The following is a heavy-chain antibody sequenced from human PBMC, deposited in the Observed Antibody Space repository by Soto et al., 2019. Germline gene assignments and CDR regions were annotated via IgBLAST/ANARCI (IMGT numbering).Heavy chain of an antibody. CDR1: GFTFSDYY. Sequence: QVPLVESGGGLVKPGGSLRLSCAASGFTFSDYYMSWIRQASGKGLEWVSYITSSGSSKYYADSVKGRFTISRDNAKNSLFLQMNSLRAEDTAVYYCARVDVYGYYYGMDVWGQGTAVTVSS. J-gene: IGHJ6*02. CDR3: ARVDVYGYYYGMDV. D-gene: IGHD4-17*01. CDR2: ITSSGSSK. V-gene: IGHV3-11*01.